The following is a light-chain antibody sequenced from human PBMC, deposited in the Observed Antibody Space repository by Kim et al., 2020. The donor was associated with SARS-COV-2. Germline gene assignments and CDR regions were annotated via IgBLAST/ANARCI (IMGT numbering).Light chain of an antibody. Sequence: EIVLTQSPVALSLSPGQRATLSCRASQYIDNWLAWYQQRPGQVPRLLIYDASNRATGIPARFSGSGSGTDFTLTISSLDPEDSAVYYCQHRRTWPLTFGQGTKLEI. V-gene: IGKV3-11*01. CDR2: DAS. CDR1: QYIDNW. J-gene: IGKJ2*01. CDR3: QHRRTWPLT.